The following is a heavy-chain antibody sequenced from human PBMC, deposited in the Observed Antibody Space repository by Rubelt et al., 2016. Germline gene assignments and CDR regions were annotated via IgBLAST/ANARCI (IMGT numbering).Heavy chain of an antibody. CDR3: AREKRGSGSCDY. J-gene: IGHJ4*02. V-gene: IGHV3-74*01. CDR2: ISTDGRST. CDR1: GFTFTNYW. D-gene: IGHD6-19*01. Sequence: EVQLVESGGGLVQPGGSLRLSCAASGFTFTNYWTHWVRQAPGKGLVGISRISTDGRSTSYADSVKGLFTISRGNAKNTLYLQMNSLRGEDTAVYYCAREKRGSGSCDYWGQGTLVTVSS.